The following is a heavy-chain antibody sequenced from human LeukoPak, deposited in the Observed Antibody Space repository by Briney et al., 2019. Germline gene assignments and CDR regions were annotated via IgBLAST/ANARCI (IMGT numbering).Heavy chain of an antibody. CDR3: ARDRHYGSGSSYYSDY. CDR2: IWYDGSNK. D-gene: IGHD3-10*01. Sequence: PGGSLRLSCAASGFTFSSYGMHWVRQAPGKGLEWVAVIWYDGSNKYYADSVKGRFTISRDNSKNTLYLQMNSLRAEDTAVYYCARDRHYGSGSSYYSDYWGQGTLVTVSS. J-gene: IGHJ4*02. CDR1: GFTFSSYG. V-gene: IGHV3-33*01.